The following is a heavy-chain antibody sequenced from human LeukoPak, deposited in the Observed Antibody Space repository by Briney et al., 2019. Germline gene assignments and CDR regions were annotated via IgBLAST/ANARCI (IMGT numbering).Heavy chain of an antibody. CDR2: IYYSGST. CDR1: GGSISSSSYY. CDR3: ATSGGTLGPTNYFAY. D-gene: IGHD3-16*01. Sequence: PSETLSLTCTVSGGSISSSSYYWGWIRQPPGKGLEWIGSIYYSGSTYCNPSLKSRVSISVDTSKNQFSLKLSSVTAADTAVYYCATSGGTLGPTNYFAYWGQGTLVTVSS. V-gene: IGHV4-39*01. J-gene: IGHJ4*02.